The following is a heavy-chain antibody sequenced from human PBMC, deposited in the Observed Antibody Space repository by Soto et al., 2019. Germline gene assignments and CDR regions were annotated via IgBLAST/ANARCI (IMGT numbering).Heavy chain of an antibody. CDR2: VYYSGGT. V-gene: IGHV4-39*01. D-gene: IGHD5-18*01. CDR3: ARQAVDIAIGALDV. Sequence: PSETLSLTCTVSGGSIRSSSYYWGCIRQPPGKVLEWIGSVYYSGGTYYSPSLKSRVTISVDTSKNQFSLKLSSVTAADTAVYYCARQAVDIAIGALDVWGQGTTVTVSS. J-gene: IGHJ6*02. CDR1: GGSIRSSSYY.